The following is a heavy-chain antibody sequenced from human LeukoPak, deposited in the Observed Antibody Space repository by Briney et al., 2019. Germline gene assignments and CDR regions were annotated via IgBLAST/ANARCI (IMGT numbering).Heavy chain of an antibody. V-gene: IGHV3-48*01. J-gene: IGHJ4*02. D-gene: IGHD5-24*01. CDR3: ARDYKYAFDN. Sequence: PGGSLRLSCAASGFTFSDYSMNWVRQATGKGLECISYIGISSGNTKYADSVKGRFTISGDKAKNSLYLQMNSLRVEDTAVYYCARDYKYAFDNWGQGTLVTVSS. CDR2: IGISSGNT. CDR1: GFTFSDYS.